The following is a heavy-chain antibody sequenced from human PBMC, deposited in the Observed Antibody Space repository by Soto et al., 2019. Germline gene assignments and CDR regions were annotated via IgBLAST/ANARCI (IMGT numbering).Heavy chain of an antibody. CDR2: ISYDGSNK. CDR1: GFTFSSYA. J-gene: IGHJ4*02. CDR3: ARDVLDPYCTNGVCFIFDY. D-gene: IGHD2-8*01. V-gene: IGHV3-30-3*01. Sequence: QVQLVESGGGVVQPGRSLRLSCAASGFTFSSYAMHWVRQAPGKGLEWVAVISYDGSNKYYPDSVKGRLTISRDNSKNTLYLQMHSLRAEDTAVYYCARDVLDPYCTNGVCFIFDYWGQGTLVTVSS.